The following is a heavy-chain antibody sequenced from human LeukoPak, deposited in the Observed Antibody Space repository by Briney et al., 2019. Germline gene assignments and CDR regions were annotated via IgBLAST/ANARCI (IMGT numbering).Heavy chain of an antibody. CDR2: FDPEDGET. V-gene: IGHV1-24*01. CDR3: ATPYDFWSGLDAFDI. D-gene: IGHD3-3*01. J-gene: IGHJ3*02. CDR1: GFTFSSYA. Sequence: GGSLRLSCAASGFTFSSYAMSWVRQAPGKGLEWMGGFDPEDGETIYAQKFQGRVTMTEDTSTDTAYMELSSLRSEDTAVYYCATPYDFWSGLDAFDIWGQGTMVTVSS.